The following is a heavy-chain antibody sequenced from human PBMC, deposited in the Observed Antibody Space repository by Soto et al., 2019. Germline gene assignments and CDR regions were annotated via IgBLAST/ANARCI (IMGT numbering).Heavy chain of an antibody. Sequence: LSLSCAASTFIFTNYAMSWVRQAPGEGLEWVSAISGSGGTTYYAESVKGRFSISRDNSKNTLYLQLSSLRVEGTAIYYCATISDRGIAAALDFWGQGTLVTVSS. CDR2: ISGSGGTT. D-gene: IGHD6-13*01. V-gene: IGHV3-23*01. CDR1: TFIFTNYA. J-gene: IGHJ4*02. CDR3: ATISDRGIAAALDF.